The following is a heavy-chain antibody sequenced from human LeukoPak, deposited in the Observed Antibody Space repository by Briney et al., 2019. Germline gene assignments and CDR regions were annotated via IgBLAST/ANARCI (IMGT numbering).Heavy chain of an antibody. CDR1: GFTFSDCA. D-gene: IGHD3-10*01. V-gene: IGHV3-30-3*01. J-gene: IGHJ1*01. Sequence: PGGSLRLSCAASGFTFSDCAVHWVRQAPGKGLEWVALISYDGSNKHYADSVKGRFTISRDNSKNTMSLQMNSLRREDTAVYYCASRTNSGPPFWGQGTLVTVSS. CDR2: ISYDGSNK. CDR3: ASRTNSGPPF.